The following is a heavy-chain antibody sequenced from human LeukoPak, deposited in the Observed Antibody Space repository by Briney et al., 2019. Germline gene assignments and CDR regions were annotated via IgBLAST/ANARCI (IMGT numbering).Heavy chain of an antibody. Sequence: PSETLSLTCTVSGGSISSGSYYWSWIRQPAGKGLEWIGRIYTSGSTNYNPSLKSRVTISVDTSKNQFSLKLSSVTAADTAVYYCARGGSSSWSSWFDPWGQGTLVTVSS. CDR1: GGSISSGSYY. CDR2: IYTSGST. J-gene: IGHJ5*02. D-gene: IGHD6-13*01. CDR3: ARGGSSSWSSWFDP. V-gene: IGHV4-61*02.